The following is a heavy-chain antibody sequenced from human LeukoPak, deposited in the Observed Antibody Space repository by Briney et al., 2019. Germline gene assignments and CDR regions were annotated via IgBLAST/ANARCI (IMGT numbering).Heavy chain of an antibody. V-gene: IGHV1-18*01. CDR1: GYTFTSYG. D-gene: IGHD2-2*01. CDR2: ISAYNGNT. CDR3: ARMGYCSSTSCYVYFDY. Sequence: ASVKVSCKASGYTFTSYGISWVRQAPGQGLEWMGWISAYNGNTNYAQKLQGRVTMTTDTSTSTAYMELRSLRSEDTAVYYCARMGYCSSTSCYVYFDYWGQGTLVTVSS. J-gene: IGHJ4*02.